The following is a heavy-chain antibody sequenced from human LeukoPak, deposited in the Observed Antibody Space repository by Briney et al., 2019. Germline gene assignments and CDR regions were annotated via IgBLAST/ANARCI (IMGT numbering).Heavy chain of an antibody. Sequence: HPGGSLRLSCAVSGFTFSGFWMSWSRQAPGKGLEWVASIISDGSEGYYADVVKGRFTISRDNAKNSLYLQINSLRAEDTAVYYCARSSYSSSSSVWGQGTMVTVSS. V-gene: IGHV3-7*03. CDR1: GFTFSGFW. CDR2: IISDGSEG. J-gene: IGHJ3*01. D-gene: IGHD6-6*01. CDR3: ARSSYSSSSSV.